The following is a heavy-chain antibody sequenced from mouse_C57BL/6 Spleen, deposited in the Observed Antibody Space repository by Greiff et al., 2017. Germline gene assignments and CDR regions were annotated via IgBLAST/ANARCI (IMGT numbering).Heavy chain of an antibody. CDR1: GYTFTSYT. J-gene: IGHJ2*01. Sequence: VQLQQSGAELARPGASVKMSCKASGYTFTSYTMHWVKQRPGQGLEWIGYINPSSGYTKYNQKFKDKATLTADKSSSTAYMQRISLTSEDTAVYYCARYDYGFDYWGQGTTLTVSS. CDR3: ARYDYGFDY. CDR2: INPSSGYT. D-gene: IGHD2-4*01. V-gene: IGHV1-4*01.